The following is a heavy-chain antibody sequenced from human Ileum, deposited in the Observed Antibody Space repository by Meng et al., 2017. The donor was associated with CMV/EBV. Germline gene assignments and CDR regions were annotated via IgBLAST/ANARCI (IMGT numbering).Heavy chain of an antibody. CDR1: GFSFRSYS. D-gene: IGHD6-19*01. CDR2: ISSSSSYR. Sequence: GGSLRLSCAASGFSFRSYSMNWVRQAPGKGLEWVSVISSSSSYRYYADSVKGRFTISRDNAKNSLYPQMNSLRVEDTAVYYCASHIAMAENYWGQGTRVTVSA. CDR3: ASHIAMAENY. V-gene: IGHV3-21*01. J-gene: IGHJ4*02.